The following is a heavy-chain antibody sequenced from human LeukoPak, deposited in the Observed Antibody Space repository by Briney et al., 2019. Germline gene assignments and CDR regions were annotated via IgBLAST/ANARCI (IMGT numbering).Heavy chain of an antibody. V-gene: IGHV3-21*01. Sequence: PGGSLRLSCAASGFTFSSYSMNWVRQAPGKGLEWVSSISSSSSYIYYADSVKGRFTISRDNDKNSLYLQMNSLRAEDTAVYYCARERAGATILFDYWGQGTLVTVSS. J-gene: IGHJ4*02. CDR1: GFTFSSYS. CDR2: ISSSSSYI. D-gene: IGHD5-12*01. CDR3: ARERAGATILFDY.